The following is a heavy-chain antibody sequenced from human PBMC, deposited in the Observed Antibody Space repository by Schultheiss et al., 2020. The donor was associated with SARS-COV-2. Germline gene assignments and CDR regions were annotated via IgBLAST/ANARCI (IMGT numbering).Heavy chain of an antibody. CDR3: ARAVGYSYGYGLYYYYGMDV. CDR1: GGGSRSSRYE. V-gene: IGHV4-39*07. D-gene: IGHD5-18*01. CDR2: IYYSGST. Sequence: SETLSLPLTVEGGGSRSSRYEWGGIRQPPGKGLEWIGSIYYSGSTYYNPSLKSRVTISVDTSKNQFSLKLSSVTAADTAVYYCARAVGYSYGYGLYYYYGMDVWGQGTTVTVSS. J-gene: IGHJ6*02.